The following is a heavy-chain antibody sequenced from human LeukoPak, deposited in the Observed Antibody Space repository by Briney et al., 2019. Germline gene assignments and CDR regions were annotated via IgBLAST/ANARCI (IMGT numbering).Heavy chain of an antibody. CDR1: GGTFSSYA. CDR3: ARDAVGVPAAILDY. D-gene: IGHD2-2*01. CDR2: IIPILGIA. J-gene: IGHJ4*02. Sequence: ASVKVSCKASGGTFSSYAISWVRQAPGQGLEWMGRIIPILGIANYAQKFQGRVTMTRDTSTSTVYMELSSLRSEDTAVYYRARDAVGVPAAILDYWGQGTLVTVSS. V-gene: IGHV1-69*04.